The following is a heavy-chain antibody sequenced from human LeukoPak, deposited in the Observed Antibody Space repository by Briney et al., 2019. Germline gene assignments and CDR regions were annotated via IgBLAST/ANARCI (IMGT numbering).Heavy chain of an antibody. CDR3: AREEWVDSSGYPIDY. J-gene: IGHJ4*02. V-gene: IGHV1-18*01. CDR2: ISAYNGNI. CDR1: GYTFINFG. D-gene: IGHD3-22*01. Sequence: ASVKVSCKATGYTFINFGISWVRQAPGQGLEGMGWISAYNGNINYAQKFQGRVTMTTDTSTTTVYMELRSLRSDDTAVYYCAREEWVDSSGYPIDYWGQGTLVTVSS.